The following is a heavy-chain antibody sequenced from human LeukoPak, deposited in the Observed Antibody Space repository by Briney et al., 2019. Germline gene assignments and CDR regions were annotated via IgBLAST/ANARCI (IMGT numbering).Heavy chain of an antibody. CDR2: IYHSGST. CDR3: ARESRFGELNPLEAPYDY. CDR1: GGSISSSNW. Sequence: SETLSLTCAVSGGSISSSNWWSWVRQPPGKGLEWIGEIYHSGSTNYNPSLKSRVTISVDTSKNQFSLKLSSVTAADTAVYYCARESRFGELNPLEAPYDYWGQGTLVTVSS. J-gene: IGHJ4*02. D-gene: IGHD3-10*01. V-gene: IGHV4-4*02.